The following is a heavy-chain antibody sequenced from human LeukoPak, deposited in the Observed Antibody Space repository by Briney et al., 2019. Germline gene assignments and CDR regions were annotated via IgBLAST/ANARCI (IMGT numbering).Heavy chain of an antibody. J-gene: IGHJ6*02. CDR1: GFTFSSYA. Sequence: GGSLRLSCSASGFTFSSYAMHWVRQAPGKGLEWVAVISYDGSNKYYADPVKGRFTISRDNSKNTLYLQMNSLRAEDTAVYYCARGNYYGMDVWGQGTTVTVSS. CDR3: ARGNYYGMDV. CDR2: ISYDGSNK. V-gene: IGHV3-30*04.